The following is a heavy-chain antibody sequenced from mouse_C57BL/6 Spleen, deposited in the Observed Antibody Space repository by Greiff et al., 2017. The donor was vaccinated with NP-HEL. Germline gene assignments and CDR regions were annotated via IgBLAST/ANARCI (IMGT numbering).Heavy chain of an antibody. D-gene: IGHD1-1*01. Sequence: VHVKQSGAELVKPGASVKLSCTASGFNIKDYYMHWVKQRPEQGLEWIGRIDPEDGETKYAPKFQGKATITADTSSNTAYLQLSSLTSEDTAVYYCARSFITTVVDAMDYWGQGTSVTVSS. CDR2: IDPEDGET. J-gene: IGHJ4*01. V-gene: IGHV14-2*01. CDR1: GFNIKDYY. CDR3: ARSFITTVVDAMDY.